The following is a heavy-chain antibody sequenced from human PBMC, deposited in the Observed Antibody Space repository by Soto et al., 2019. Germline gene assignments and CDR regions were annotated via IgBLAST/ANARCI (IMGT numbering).Heavy chain of an antibody. CDR1: GYTFTSYG. CDR3: ARGAAAAGTVNYYYYYGMDV. V-gene: IGHV1-18*04. D-gene: IGHD6-13*01. CDR2: ISAYNGNT. Sequence: QVQLVQSGAEVKKPGASVKVSCKASGYTFTSYGISWVRQAPGQGLEWMGWISAYNGNTNYAQKLQGRVTMTTDTYTSTAYMELRSLRSDDTAVYYCARGAAAAGTVNYYYYYGMDVWGQGTTVTVSS. J-gene: IGHJ6*02.